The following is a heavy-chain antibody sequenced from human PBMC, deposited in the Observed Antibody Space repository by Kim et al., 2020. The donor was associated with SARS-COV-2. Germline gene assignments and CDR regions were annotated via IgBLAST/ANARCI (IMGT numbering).Heavy chain of an antibody. J-gene: IGHJ4*02. D-gene: IGHD3-9*01. V-gene: IGHV4-39*01. Sequence: SETLSLTCTVSGGSISSSSYYWGWIRQPPGKGLEWIGSIYYSGSTYYNPSLKSRVTISVDTSKNQFPLKLSYVTAANTAVYYCARQGPFSRYAILPGYVGAFDYWGQGTLVTVSS. CDR2: IYYSGST. CDR3: ARQGPFSRYAILPGYVGAFDY. CDR1: GGSISSSSYY.